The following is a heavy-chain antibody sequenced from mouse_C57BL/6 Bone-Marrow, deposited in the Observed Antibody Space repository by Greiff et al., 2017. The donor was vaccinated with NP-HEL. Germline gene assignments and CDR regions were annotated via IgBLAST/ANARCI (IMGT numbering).Heavy chain of an antibody. V-gene: IGHV1-81*01. D-gene: IGHD4-1*02. CDR2: IYPRSGNT. CDR1: GYTFTSYG. Sequence: VQLQQSGAELARPGASVKLSCKASGYTFTSYGISWVKQRPGQGLEWIGEIYPRSGNTYYNEKFKGKATLTADKSSSTAYMELRSLTSEDSAVYFGARPQLFDYWGQGTTLTVAS. CDR3: ARPQLFDY. J-gene: IGHJ2*01.